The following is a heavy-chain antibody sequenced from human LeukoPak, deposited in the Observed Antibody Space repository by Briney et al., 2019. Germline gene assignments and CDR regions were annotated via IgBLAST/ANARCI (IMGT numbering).Heavy chain of an antibody. CDR1: GYTFTGYY. CDR3: ARVYCTNGVCFRAQADY. CDR2: INPNSGGT. J-gene: IGHJ4*02. Sequence: AVKVSCKASGYTFTGYYMHWVRQAPGQGLEWMGWINPNSGGTNYAQKFQGRVTMTRDTSISTAYMELSRLRSDDTAVYYCARVYCTNGVCFRAQADYWGQGTLVTVSS. D-gene: IGHD2-8*01. V-gene: IGHV1-2*02.